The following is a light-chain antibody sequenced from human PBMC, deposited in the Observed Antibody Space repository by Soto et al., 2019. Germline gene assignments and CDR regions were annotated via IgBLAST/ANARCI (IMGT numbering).Light chain of an antibody. J-gene: IGKJ1*01. CDR1: QSISNH. V-gene: IGKV1-39*01. CDR3: QQSYSPAWT. CDR2: AAS. Sequence: EMQMTQSSSSLSASVGDRVIITCRASQSISNHLNWYQQKPGKAPKLLIYAASSLQSGVPSRFSGSESETDVTRTISSLQPEDFANYPCQQSYSPAWTFGQGTKVDI.